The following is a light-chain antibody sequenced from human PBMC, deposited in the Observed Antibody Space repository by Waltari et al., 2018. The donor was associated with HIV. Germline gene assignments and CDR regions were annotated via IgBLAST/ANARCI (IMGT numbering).Light chain of an antibody. J-gene: IGKJ1*01. CDR1: QRLLHSNGNNY. Sequence: DIVMTQFPPSLPVTPGEPASISCRSSQRLLHSNGNNYFNWYLQKPGQSPQLLIYLGSNRALGVPDSFSGGGSDTHFTLKISRVEAEDVGIYYCMQALETPRTFGQGTKLEIK. CDR2: LGS. CDR3: MQALETPRT. V-gene: IGKV2-28*01.